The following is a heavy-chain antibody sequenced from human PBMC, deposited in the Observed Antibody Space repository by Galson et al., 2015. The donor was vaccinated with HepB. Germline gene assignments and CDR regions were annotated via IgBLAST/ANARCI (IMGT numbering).Heavy chain of an antibody. CDR1: GFTFSSYA. D-gene: IGHD3-16*02. J-gene: IGHJ4*02. CDR3: ARMDDYVWGSYRLYYFDY. CDR2: ISGSGDST. V-gene: IGHV3-23*01. Sequence: SLRLSCAASGFTFSSYAMSWVRQAPGKGLEWVSGISGSGDSTNYANSVKGRFTISRHNSKNTLYLQMNSLRAEDTAVYHCARMDDYVWGSYRLYYFDYWGQGTLVTVSS.